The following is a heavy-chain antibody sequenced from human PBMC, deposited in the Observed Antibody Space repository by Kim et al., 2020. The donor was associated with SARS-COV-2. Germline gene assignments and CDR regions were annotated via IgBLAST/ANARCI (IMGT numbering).Heavy chain of an antibody. V-gene: IGHV4-59*01. D-gene: IGHD3-10*01. CDR3: ARSGRITMVRGADLSHDY. J-gene: IGHJ4*02. Sequence: KSRVTISVDTSKNQFSLKLSSVTAADTAVYYCARSGRITMVRGADLSHDYWGQGTLVTVSS.